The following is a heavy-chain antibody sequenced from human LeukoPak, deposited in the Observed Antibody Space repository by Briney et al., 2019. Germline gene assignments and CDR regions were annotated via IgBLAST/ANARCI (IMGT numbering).Heavy chain of an antibody. CDR2: ISSSGGST. Sequence: GGSLRLSCAASGFTFSSYGMHWVRQAPGKGLEWVSAISSSGGSTYYADSVKGRFTISRDNSKNTLYLQMNSLRAEDTAAYYCAKDHDYDYFDYWGQGTLVTVSS. CDR1: GFTFSSYG. CDR3: AKDHDYDYFDY. J-gene: IGHJ4*02. D-gene: IGHD5-12*01. V-gene: IGHV3-23*01.